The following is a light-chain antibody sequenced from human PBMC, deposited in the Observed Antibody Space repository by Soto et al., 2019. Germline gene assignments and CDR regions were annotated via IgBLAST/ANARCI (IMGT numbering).Light chain of an antibody. CDR1: QSLSPW. J-gene: IGKJ2*01. V-gene: IGKV1-5*03. CDR2: KAS. Sequence: DIQMTQSPSTMHASVGDTVTITCRASQSLSPWFAWYRQKPGQAPQLLIPKASTLESGVPPRFSGSGSVPGFTLTISSLQPYDVATFYGHQYDRFPYTFGQGTKREIK. CDR3: HQYDRFPYT.